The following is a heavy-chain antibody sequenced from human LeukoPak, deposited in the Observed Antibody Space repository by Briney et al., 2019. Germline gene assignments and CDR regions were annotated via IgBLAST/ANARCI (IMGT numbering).Heavy chain of an antibody. Sequence: SETLSLTCAVYGGSFSGYYWSWIRQPPGKGLEWIGEINHSGSTNYNPSLKSRVTISVDTSKNQFSLKLSSVTAADTAVYYCAREGYSSGLDYWGQGTLVTVSS. CDR2: INHSGST. CDR1: GGSFSGYY. V-gene: IGHV4-34*01. CDR3: AREGYSSGLDY. D-gene: IGHD6-19*01. J-gene: IGHJ4*02.